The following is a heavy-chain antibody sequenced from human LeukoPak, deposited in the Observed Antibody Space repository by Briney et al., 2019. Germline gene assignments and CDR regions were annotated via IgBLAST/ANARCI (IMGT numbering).Heavy chain of an antibody. Sequence: GGSLRLSCAASGFTFSSYSMNWVRQPPGKGLEWVSSISSSRSYIYYADSVKGPFTISTDNAKNSLYLQMNSLRAEDTAVYYCARVWEGIGGYCSGGSCYSIDYWGQGTLVTVSS. CDR1: GFTFSSYS. CDR2: ISSSRSYI. CDR3: ARVWEGIGGYCSGGSCYSIDY. V-gene: IGHV3-21*01. J-gene: IGHJ4*02. D-gene: IGHD2-15*01.